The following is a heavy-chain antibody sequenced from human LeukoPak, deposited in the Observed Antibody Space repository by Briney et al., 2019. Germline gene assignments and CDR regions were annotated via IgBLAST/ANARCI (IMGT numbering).Heavy chain of an antibody. CDR3: ASGWISGYYYYGMDV. CDR2: INSDGSST. V-gene: IGHV3-74*01. Sequence: PGGSLRLSCAASGFTFSSYWMHWVRQAPGKGLVWVSRINSDGSSTSYADSVKGRFTISRDNAKNTLYLQMNSLRAEDTAVYYCASGWISGYYYYGMDVWGQGTTVTVSS. D-gene: IGHD5-12*01. CDR1: GFTFSSYW. J-gene: IGHJ6*02.